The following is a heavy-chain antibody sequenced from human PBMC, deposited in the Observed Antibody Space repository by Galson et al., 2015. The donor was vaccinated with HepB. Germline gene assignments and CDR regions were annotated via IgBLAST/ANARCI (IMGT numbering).Heavy chain of an antibody. CDR1: GYTFTNYG. V-gene: IGHV1-18*01. D-gene: IGHD2-21*01. CDR2: VNPYNGDT. J-gene: IGHJ5*02. Sequence: SVKVSCKASGYTFTNYGINWVRQAPGQGLEWMGRVNPYNGDTSYAEKFQDRITLTADTSTRTAYMELGSLRFDDTAIYYCASGGIATLGGPSFDPWGQGTLVTVSS. CDR3: ASGGIATLGGPSFDP.